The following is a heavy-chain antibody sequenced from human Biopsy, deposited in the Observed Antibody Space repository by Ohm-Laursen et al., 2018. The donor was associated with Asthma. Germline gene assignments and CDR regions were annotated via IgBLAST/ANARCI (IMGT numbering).Heavy chain of an antibody. CDR2: LIPVLGTP. CDR1: GDSFSNYA. CDR3: ARGPEYVRSSGALDY. V-gene: IGHV1-69*13. Sequence: SVKVSCKASGDSFSNYAISWVRQAPGQGLEWMGGLIPVLGTPDHAQMFEGRVTITADESTSTAYMELSSLSSEDTALYYCARGPEYVRSSGALDYWGQGTLDTVSS. D-gene: IGHD2-2*01. J-gene: IGHJ4*02.